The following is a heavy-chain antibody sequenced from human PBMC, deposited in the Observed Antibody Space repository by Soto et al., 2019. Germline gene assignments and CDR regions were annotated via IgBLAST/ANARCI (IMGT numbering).Heavy chain of an antibody. CDR2: IDPSDSYT. Sequence: GESLKISCNGSGYSFTIYWISWVRQMPGKGLEWMGRIDPSDSYTNYSPSFQGHVTISADKSISTAYLQWSSLKASDTAMYYCARSTTVAYYYYGMDVWGQGTTVTVSS. CDR1: GYSFTIYW. V-gene: IGHV5-10-1*01. D-gene: IGHD4-4*01. J-gene: IGHJ6*02. CDR3: ARSTTVAYYYYGMDV.